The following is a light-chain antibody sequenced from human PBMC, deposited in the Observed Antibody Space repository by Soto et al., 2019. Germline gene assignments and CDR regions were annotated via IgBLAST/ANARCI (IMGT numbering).Light chain of an antibody. CDR3: SAWDDSLSAYV. Sequence: QSALTQPPSASGTPGQRVTISCSGSSSNIGSDFVYWYQQLPGTAPKLLIYHNYQRPSGVPARFSGSKSGTSGSLAISDLRSEDEADYYCSAWDDSLSAYVFGAGTKLTVL. J-gene: IGLJ1*01. CDR1: SSNIGSDF. V-gene: IGLV1-47*01. CDR2: HNY.